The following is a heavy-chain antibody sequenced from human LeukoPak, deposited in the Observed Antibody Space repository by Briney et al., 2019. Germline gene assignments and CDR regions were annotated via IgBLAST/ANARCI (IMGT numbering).Heavy chain of an antibody. CDR1: GFTSSSYD. D-gene: IGHD1-20*01. Sequence: GGSLRLSCAASGFTSSSYDLHWVRPPTGRGLEWVSGIGAADDTYYADSVRGRFTISRENAKNSLNLHMTSLRAGDTAVYYCARGYNWNNGDLFGLDVWGLGTTVTVSS. CDR3: ARGYNWNNGDLFGLDV. J-gene: IGHJ6*02. CDR2: IGAADDT. V-gene: IGHV3-13*01.